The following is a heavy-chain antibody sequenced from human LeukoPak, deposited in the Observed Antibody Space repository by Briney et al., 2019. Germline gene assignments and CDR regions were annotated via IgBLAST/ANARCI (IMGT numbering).Heavy chain of an antibody. CDR3: ARHQWDPGAFDI. D-gene: IGHD1-26*01. J-gene: IGHJ3*02. V-gene: IGHV4-38-2*01. Sequence: SETLSLTCAVSGYSISSGYYWGWIRQPPGKGLEWIGSDYHSGSTYYNPSLKSRVTMSVDTSKNQFSLKLSSVTAADTAVYYCARHQWDPGAFDIWGQGTMVTVFS. CDR2: DYHSGST. CDR1: GYSISSGYY.